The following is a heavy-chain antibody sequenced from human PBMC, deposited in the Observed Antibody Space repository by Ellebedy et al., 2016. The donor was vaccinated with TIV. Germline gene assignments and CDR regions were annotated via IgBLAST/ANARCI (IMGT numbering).Heavy chain of an antibody. V-gene: IGHV3-23*01. J-gene: IGHJ4*02. D-gene: IGHD2-15*01. CDR2: ISGSGGST. CDR1: GFTFSSYA. CDR3: AKGNSFYCSGGSCYFDY. Sequence: GGSLRLXXAASGFTFSSYAMSWVRLAPGKGLEWVSAISGSGGSTYYADSVKGRFTISRDNSKNTLYLQMNSLRAEDTAVYYCAKGNSFYCSGGSCYFDYWGQGTLVTVSS.